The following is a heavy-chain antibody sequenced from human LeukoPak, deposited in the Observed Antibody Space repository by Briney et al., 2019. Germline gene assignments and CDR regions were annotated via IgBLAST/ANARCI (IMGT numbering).Heavy chain of an antibody. V-gene: IGHV3-21*06. CDR2: ISSSGIYI. CDR1: GFTFSSSS. CDR3: ARDQFDLLTGTTKTFDY. J-gene: IGHJ4*02. D-gene: IGHD3-9*01. Sequence: GGSLRFSCAASGFTFSSSSMNWLRQAPGKGLEWVSSISSSGIYIYYVDSVKGRFTISRDNTKNSLSLLMHNLRPEDTAVYYCARDQFDLLTGTTKTFDYWGQGTLVTVSS.